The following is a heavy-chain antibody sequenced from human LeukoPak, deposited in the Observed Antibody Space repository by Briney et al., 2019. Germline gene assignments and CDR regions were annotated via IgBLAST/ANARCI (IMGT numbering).Heavy chain of an antibody. D-gene: IGHD6-19*01. CDR1: GFTFVNYL. CDR3: AVYSSGWYKTFDI. Sequence: GGSLRLSCEASGFTFVNYLMSWVRQAPGKGLEWVANIKQDGSEKYYVDSVKGRFTISIDNAKNSLFLQINSLGDEDTAVYYCAVYSSGWYKTFDICGEGTMATV. J-gene: IGHJ3*02. CDR2: IKQDGSEK. V-gene: IGHV3-7*01.